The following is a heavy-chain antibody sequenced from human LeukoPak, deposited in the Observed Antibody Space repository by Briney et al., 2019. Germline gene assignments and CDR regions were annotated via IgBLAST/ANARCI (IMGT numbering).Heavy chain of an antibody. D-gene: IGHD5-18*01. CDR1: GYSFTTYW. J-gene: IGHJ4*02. V-gene: IGHV5-51*01. CDR3: ARWNSGYSYGFPDY. CDR2: IYPGDSDT. Sequence: GESLKISCKGSGYSFTTYWIAWVRQMPGKGLEWMGIIYPGDSDTRYSPSFQGQVTMSADKSISTAYLQWSSLRASDSAIYYCARWNSGYSYGFPDYWGQGTLVTVSS.